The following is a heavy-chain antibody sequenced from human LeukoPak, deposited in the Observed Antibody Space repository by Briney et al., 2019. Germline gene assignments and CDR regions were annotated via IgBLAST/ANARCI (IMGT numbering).Heavy chain of an antibody. CDR1: GFTFSSYG. CDR2: INHSGST. V-gene: IGHV4-34*01. Sequence: GSLRLSCAASGFTFSSYGMHWIRQPPGKGLEWIGEINHSGSTNYNPSLKSRVTISVDTSKNQLSLKLSSVTAADTAVYYCARGGAYYYDSSGPGPYWGQGTLVTVSS. D-gene: IGHD3-22*01. CDR3: ARGGAYYYDSSGPGPY. J-gene: IGHJ4*02.